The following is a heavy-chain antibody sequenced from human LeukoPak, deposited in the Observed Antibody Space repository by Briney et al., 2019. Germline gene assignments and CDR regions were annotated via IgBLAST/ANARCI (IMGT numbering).Heavy chain of an antibody. CDR3: ARGGGIAAAGNRRDWFDP. V-gene: IGHV4-30-2*01. J-gene: IGHJ5*02. Sequence: SETLSLTCAVSGGSISSGGYSWSWIRQPPGKGPEWIGYIYHSGSTYYNPSLKSRVTISVDRSKNQFSLKLSSVTAADTAVYYCARGGGIAAAGNRRDWFDPWGQGTLVTVSS. CDR1: GGSISSGGYS. D-gene: IGHD6-13*01. CDR2: IYHSGST.